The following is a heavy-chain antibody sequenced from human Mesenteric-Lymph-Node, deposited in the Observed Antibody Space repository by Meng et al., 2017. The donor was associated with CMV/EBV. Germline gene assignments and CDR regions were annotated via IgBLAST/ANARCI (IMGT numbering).Heavy chain of an antibody. V-gene: IGHV4-34*01. Sequence: SFSGYYWSWIRQPPGKGLEWIGEINHSGSTNYNPSLKSRVTISVDASKNQFSLKLSSVTAADTAVHYCARGRPGYCSGGSCYQPFDYWGQGTLVTVSS. D-gene: IGHD2-15*01. CDR1: SFSGYY. CDR3: ARGRPGYCSGGSCYQPFDY. CDR2: INHSGST. J-gene: IGHJ4*02.